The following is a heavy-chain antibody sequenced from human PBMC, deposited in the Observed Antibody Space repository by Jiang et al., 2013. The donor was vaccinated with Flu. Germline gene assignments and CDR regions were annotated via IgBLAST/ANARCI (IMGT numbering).Heavy chain of an antibody. J-gene: IGHJ4*02. D-gene: IGHD3-22*01. CDR3: ARTYYDSSGSTSIDY. CDR2: IYYSGST. CDR1: GGSISSGGYY. Sequence: KPSQTLSLTCTVSGGSISSGGYYWSWIRQHPGKGLEWIGYIYYSGSTYYNPSLKSRVTISVDTSKNQFSLKLSSVTAADTAVYYCARTYYDSSGSTSIDYWGQGTLVTVSS. V-gene: IGHV4-31*03.